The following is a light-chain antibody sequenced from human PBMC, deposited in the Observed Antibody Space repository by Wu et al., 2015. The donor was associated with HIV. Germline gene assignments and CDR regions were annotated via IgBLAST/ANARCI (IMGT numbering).Light chain of an antibody. CDR2: KAS. J-gene: IGKJ1*01. V-gene: IGKV1-5*03. CDR1: RTIGSW. CDR3: QQYNDYPPT. Sequence: DIQMTQSPSTLSASVGDRVSITCRASRTIGSWLAWYQQKSGKAPKLPIYKASSLESGVPSRFSGSESGTEFTLTISSLQPDDFATYYCQQYNDYPPTFGQGTKVEIK.